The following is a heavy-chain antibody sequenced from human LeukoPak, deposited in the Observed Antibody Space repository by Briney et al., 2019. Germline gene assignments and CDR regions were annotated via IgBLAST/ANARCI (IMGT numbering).Heavy chain of an antibody. CDR2: IAYDGSRA. J-gene: IGHJ4*02. V-gene: IGHV3-33*01. CDR1: GFTFGGDG. Sequence: GGSLRLSCAGSGFTFGGDGMHWVGQTPGTRLEWVAVIAYDGSRAFYADSVKGRFTISRDNSKNTMSVQMDELRAEDTAGYYGTRYNNDHFDSWGQGNLGTVSS. CDR3: TRYNNDHFDS. D-gene: IGHD1-14*01.